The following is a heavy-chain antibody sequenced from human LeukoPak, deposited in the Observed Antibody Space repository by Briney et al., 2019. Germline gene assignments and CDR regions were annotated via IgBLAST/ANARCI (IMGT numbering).Heavy chain of an antibody. CDR1: GYRFTGYW. V-gene: IGHV5-10-1*01. D-gene: IGHD1-14*01. CDR2: IDPSDSYT. CDR3: ASSIEPGY. J-gene: IGHJ4*02. Sequence: GEALRISFKGSGYRFTGYWISWGRQRPGKGVEWMGRIDPSDSYTNYSPSFQGHVTISADKSISTAYLQWSSLKASDTAMYYCASSIEPGYWGQGTLVTVSS.